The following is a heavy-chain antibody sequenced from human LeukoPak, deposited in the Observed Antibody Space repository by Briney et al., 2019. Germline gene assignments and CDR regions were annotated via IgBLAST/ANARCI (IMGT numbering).Heavy chain of an antibody. V-gene: IGHV4-34*01. J-gene: IGHJ4*02. CDR3: ARGKKVAYYYGSGSYYPDY. CDR2: INHSGST. CDR1: GGSFSGYY. Sequence: SETLSLTCAVYGGSFSGYYWSWIRQPPGKGLEWIREINHSGSTNYNPSLKSRVTISVDTSKNQFSLKLSSVTAADTAVYYCARGKKVAYYYGSGSYYPDYWGQGTLVTVSS. D-gene: IGHD3-10*01.